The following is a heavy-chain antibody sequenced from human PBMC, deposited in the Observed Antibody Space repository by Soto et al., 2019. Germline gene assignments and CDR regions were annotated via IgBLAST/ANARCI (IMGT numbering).Heavy chain of an antibody. CDR1: GGSISSGGYY. Sequence: SETLSLTCTVSGGSISSGGYYWSWIRQHPGKGLEWIGYIYYSGSTYYNPSLKSRVTISVDTSKNQFSLKLSSVTAADTAVYYCARAHNARDSSSWYYFDYWGQGTLVTV. CDR3: ARAHNARDSSSWYYFDY. V-gene: IGHV4-31*03. D-gene: IGHD6-13*01. J-gene: IGHJ4*02. CDR2: IYYSGST.